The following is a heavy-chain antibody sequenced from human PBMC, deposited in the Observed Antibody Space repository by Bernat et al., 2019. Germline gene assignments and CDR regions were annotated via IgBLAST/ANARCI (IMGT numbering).Heavy chain of an antibody. CDR1: GGSVIDDNW. CDR3: AKNFFYSMGV. D-gene: IGHD1-7*01. Sequence: HVQLQESGPGLVKPSGTLCLTCAVSGGSVIDDNWWSWVRQSPGKGLECIGEIYHSGRTNYNPSLKSRVTVSVDPSRDQFSLYLTSVTAADTAVYYCAKNFFYSMGVWGQGTTVTVSS. J-gene: IGHJ6*02. CDR2: IYHSGRT. V-gene: IGHV4-4*02.